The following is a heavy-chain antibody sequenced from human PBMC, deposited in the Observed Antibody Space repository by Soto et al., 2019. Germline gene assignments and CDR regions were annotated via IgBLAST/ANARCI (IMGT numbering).Heavy chain of an antibody. Sequence: QVQLVQSGAEVKKPGASVKVSCKASGYTFTNYYVLWVRQAPGQGLEWMGVIHPDGGHTTYSQKFQDRVTMTRVTFTSTIHMELSSLRSEDTAVYYCARGDNDYWGQGTLVTVSS. V-gene: IGHV1-46*01. CDR2: IHPDGGHT. CDR3: ARGDNDY. CDR1: GYTFTNYY. J-gene: IGHJ4*02.